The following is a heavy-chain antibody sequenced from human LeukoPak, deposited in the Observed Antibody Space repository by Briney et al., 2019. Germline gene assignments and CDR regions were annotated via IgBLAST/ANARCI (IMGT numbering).Heavy chain of an antibody. CDR3: ARDLPTTGTTLFDY. Sequence: ASVTVSCKASGYTFTSYGISWVRQAPGQGLEWMGWISAYNGNTNYAQKLQGRVTMTTDTSTSTAYMELRSLRSDDTAVYYCARDLPTTGTTLFDYWGQGTLVTVSS. D-gene: IGHD1-1*01. J-gene: IGHJ4*02. V-gene: IGHV1-18*01. CDR1: GYTFTSYG. CDR2: ISAYNGNT.